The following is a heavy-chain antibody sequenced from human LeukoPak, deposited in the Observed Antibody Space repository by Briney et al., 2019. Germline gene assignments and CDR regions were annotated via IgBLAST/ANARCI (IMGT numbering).Heavy chain of an antibody. D-gene: IGHD3-16*01. CDR1: GFTFSMDW. CDR3: VRSFYTSSALGY. V-gene: IGHV3-74*01. Sequence: PGESLRLSCAASGFTFSMDWMQWVRQAPGKGLVWVSRLNSDGSSTDYADSVKGRFTISRDNAKNTLYLQMNSLRAEDTALYYCVRSFYTSSALGYWGQGTLVTVSS. CDR2: LNSDGSST. J-gene: IGHJ4*02.